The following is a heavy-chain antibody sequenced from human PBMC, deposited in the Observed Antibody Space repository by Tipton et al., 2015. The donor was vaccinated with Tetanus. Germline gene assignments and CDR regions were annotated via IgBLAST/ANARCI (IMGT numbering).Heavy chain of an antibody. CDR1: GFTFSSYA. J-gene: IGHJ6*02. CDR3: AKDHGPNDYSDYMNYYGMDV. Sequence: SLRLSCAASGFTFSSYAMSWVRQAPGKGLEWVSAISGSGGSTYYADSVKGRSTISRDNSKNTLYLQMNSLRAEDTAVYYCAKDHGPNDYSDYMNYYGMDVWGQGTTVTVSS. D-gene: IGHD4-11*01. CDR2: ISGSGGST. V-gene: IGHV3-23*01.